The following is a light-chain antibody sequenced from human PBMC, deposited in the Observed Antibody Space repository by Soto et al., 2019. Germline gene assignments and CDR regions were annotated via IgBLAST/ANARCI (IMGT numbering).Light chain of an antibody. CDR2: DAS. CDR3: QQRSNWPVT. J-gene: IGKJ3*01. Sequence: EIVLTQSPATLSLSPGERATLSCRASQSVSSYLAWYQQKPGQAPRLLIYDASTWATGIPARFSGSGSGTDFTLTISSLEPEDFAIYYCQQRSNWPVTFGPGTKVDIK. V-gene: IGKV3-11*01. CDR1: QSVSSY.